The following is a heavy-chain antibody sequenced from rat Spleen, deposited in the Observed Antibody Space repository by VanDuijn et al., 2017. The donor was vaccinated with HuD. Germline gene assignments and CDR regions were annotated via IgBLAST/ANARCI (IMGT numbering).Heavy chain of an antibody. J-gene: IGHJ2*01. CDR1: GFSVTTYN. Sequence: QVQLKESGPGLVQPSQTLSLTCSVSGFSVTTYNVHWVRQPPGKGLEWMGLIWTGGHTDYNSALKSRLSITRDTSKSQVFLKMNSLQTEDIATYYCARSFYGFNYDHFDYWGQGVMVTVSS. D-gene: IGHD1-9*01. CDR2: IWTGGHT. CDR3: ARSFYGFNYDHFDY. V-gene: IGHV2-30*01.